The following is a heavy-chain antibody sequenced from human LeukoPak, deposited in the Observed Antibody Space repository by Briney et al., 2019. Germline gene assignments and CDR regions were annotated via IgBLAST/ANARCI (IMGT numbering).Heavy chain of an antibody. D-gene: IGHD2-2*01. CDR1: GYTFTSYA. V-gene: IGHV1-3*02. Sequence: ASVKVSCKASGYTFTSYAMHWVRQAPGQRLEWMGWSNAGNGNTKYSQEFQGRVTITRDTSASTAYMELRSLRSDDTAVYYCARYQLPTEGDAFDIWGQGTMVTVSS. J-gene: IGHJ3*02. CDR2: SNAGNGNT. CDR3: ARYQLPTEGDAFDI.